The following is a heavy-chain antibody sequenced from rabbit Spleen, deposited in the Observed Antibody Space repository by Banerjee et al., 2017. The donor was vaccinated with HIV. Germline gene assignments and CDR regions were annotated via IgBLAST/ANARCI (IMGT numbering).Heavy chain of an antibody. CDR3: ARDTSSSFSSYGMDL. Sequence: QSLEESGGDLVKPGASLTLTCIASGVSFSGSSYMCWVRQAPGKGLEWIACIEGGSSTFTYFASWAKGRFTISKTSSTTVTLQMTGLTAADTATYFCARDTSSSFSSYGMDLWGPGTLVTVS. J-gene: IGHJ6*01. V-gene: IGHV1S40*01. D-gene: IGHD1-1*01. CDR2: IEGGSSTFT. CDR1: GVSFSGSSY.